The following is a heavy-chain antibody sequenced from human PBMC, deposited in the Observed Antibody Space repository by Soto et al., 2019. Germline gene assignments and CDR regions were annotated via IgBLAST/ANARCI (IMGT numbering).Heavy chain of an antibody. CDR2: ISGSGGST. Sequence: AGGSLRLSCAASGFTFSSYAMSWVRQAPGKGLEWVSAISGSGGSTYYADSVKSRFTISRDNSKNTLYLQMNSLRAEATAVYYCAKNCLGDYACFDPWGQGTLVTVSS. J-gene: IGHJ5*02. V-gene: IGHV3-23*01. CDR1: GFTFSSYA. CDR3: AKNCLGDYACFDP. D-gene: IGHD3-16*01.